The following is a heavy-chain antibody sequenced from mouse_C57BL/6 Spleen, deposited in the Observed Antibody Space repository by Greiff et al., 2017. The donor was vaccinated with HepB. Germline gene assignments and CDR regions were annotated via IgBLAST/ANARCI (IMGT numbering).Heavy chain of an antibody. CDR2: IYPGDGDT. J-gene: IGHJ1*03. V-gene: IGHV1-82*01. CDR1: GYAFSSSW. CDR3: ASPSYYYGSSPYWYFDV. D-gene: IGHD1-1*01. Sequence: QVQLKQSGPELVKPGASVKISCKASGYAFSSSWMNWVKQRPGKGLEWIGRIYPGDGDTNYNGKFKGKATLTADKSSSTAYMQLSSLTSEDSAVYFCASPSYYYGSSPYWYFDVWGTGTTVTVSS.